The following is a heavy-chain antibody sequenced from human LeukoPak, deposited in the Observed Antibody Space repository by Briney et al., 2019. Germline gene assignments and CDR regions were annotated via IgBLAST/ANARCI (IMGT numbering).Heavy chain of an antibody. V-gene: IGHV3-11*06. CDR3: ARIYPYSSSWYAYYFDY. J-gene: IGHJ4*02. D-gene: IGHD6-13*01. CDR2: ISSSNIYT. Sequence: GGSLRLSCAASGFNFSDHYMNWIRQAPGKGLEWVSYISSSNIYTNYADSVKGRFTISRDNAKNSLYLQMNSLRAEDTAVYYCARIYPYSSSWYAYYFDYWGQGTLVTVSS. CDR1: GFNFSDHY.